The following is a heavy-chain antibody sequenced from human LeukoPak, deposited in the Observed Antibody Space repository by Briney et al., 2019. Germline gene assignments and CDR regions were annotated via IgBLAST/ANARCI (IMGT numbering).Heavy chain of an antibody. CDR1: GGSISSYY. D-gene: IGHD7-27*01. V-gene: IGHV4-59*01. J-gene: IGHJ4*02. Sequence: SETLSLTCTVSGGSISSYYWSWIRQPPGKGLEWIGYIYYSGSTNYNPSLKSRVTISVDTSKNQFSLKLSSVTAADTAVYYCAGTGDVLHYWGQGTLVTVSS. CDR3: AGTGDVLHY. CDR2: IYYSGST.